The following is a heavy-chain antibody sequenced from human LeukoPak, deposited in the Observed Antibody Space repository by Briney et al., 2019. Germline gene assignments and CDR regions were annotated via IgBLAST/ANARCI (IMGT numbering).Heavy chain of an antibody. V-gene: IGHV3-30*18. D-gene: IGHD4-23*01. CDR2: ISYDGSNK. J-gene: IGHJ3*01. CDR3: AKDYLGNSNAFDV. Sequence: PGRSLRLSCAASGFTFSSYGMHWVRQAPGKGLEWVAVISYDGSNKYFPDSVKGRFTISRDNSKNTLYLQMNSLRAEDTAVYYCAKDYLGNSNAFDVWGQGTMVTVSS. CDR1: GFTFSSYG.